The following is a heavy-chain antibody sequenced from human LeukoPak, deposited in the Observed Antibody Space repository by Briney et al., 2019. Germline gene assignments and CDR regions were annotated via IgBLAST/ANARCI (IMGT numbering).Heavy chain of an antibody. Sequence: GGSLRLSCAASTFTFSSYAMSWVRQAPGKGLEWVSVISGSGSNTYYADSVKGRFTVSRDNSKNSLYLQMNSLRAEDTAVYYCAKASPVLRFLEWLSFDYWGQGTLVTVSS. V-gene: IGHV3-23*01. J-gene: IGHJ4*02. CDR1: TFTFSSYA. CDR2: ISGSGSNT. D-gene: IGHD3-3*01. CDR3: AKASPVLRFLEWLSFDY.